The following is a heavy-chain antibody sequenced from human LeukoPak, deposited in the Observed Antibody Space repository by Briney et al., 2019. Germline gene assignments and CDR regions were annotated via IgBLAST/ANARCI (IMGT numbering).Heavy chain of an antibody. D-gene: IGHD6-19*01. J-gene: IGHJ4*02. CDR2: INHSGST. Sequence: SETLSLTCAVYGGSFSGYYWSWIRQPPGKGLEWIGEINHSGSTNYNPSLKSRVTISVDTSKNQFSLKLSSVTAADTAVYYRARDRRGSGRIDYWGQGTVVTVSS. CDR3: ARDRRGSGRIDY. CDR1: GGSFSGYY. V-gene: IGHV4-34*01.